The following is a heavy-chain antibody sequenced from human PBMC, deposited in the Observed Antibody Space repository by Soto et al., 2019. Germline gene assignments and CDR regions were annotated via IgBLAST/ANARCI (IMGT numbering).Heavy chain of an antibody. Sequence: KAGGSLRLSCAASGFTFSSHTMNWVRQAPGKGLEWVSSISRSGDKVYYADSVKGRFTISRDNAKDSLGLQMNSLRAGDTAVYYCARDLGYGITGYGMDVWGQGTTVTVSS. CDR2: ISRSGDKV. J-gene: IGHJ6*02. CDR3: ARDLGYGITGYGMDV. V-gene: IGHV3-21*01. D-gene: IGHD2-8*01. CDR1: GFTFSSHT.